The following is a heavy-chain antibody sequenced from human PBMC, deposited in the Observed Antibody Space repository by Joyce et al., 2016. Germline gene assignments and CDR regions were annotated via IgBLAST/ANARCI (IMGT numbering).Heavy chain of an antibody. CDR2: IYHTGNT. Sequence: QVQLQESGPGLVKPSQTLSLTCTVSGGTMNSGHYYWTWIRQSPGKGLEWIGYIYHTGNTYDNPSLKTRATISIDTSKNQFSLRLTAVTAADTAVYFCARGEVFTQGLDSWGQGTLVSVSS. D-gene: IGHD3-22*01. CDR3: ARGEVFTQGLDS. CDR1: GGTMNSGHYY. J-gene: IGHJ4*02. V-gene: IGHV4-30-4*01.